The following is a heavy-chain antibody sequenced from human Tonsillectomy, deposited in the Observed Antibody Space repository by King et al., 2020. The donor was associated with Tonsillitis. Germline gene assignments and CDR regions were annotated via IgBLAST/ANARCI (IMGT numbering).Heavy chain of an antibody. V-gene: IGHV3-30-3*02. CDR1: GFKFSDYS. J-gene: IGHJ2*01. CDR2: TSYDVSNE. Sequence: QVQLVESGGGVVQPGRSLRLSCVASGFKFSDYSMHWVRQAPGKGLEWVAITSYDVSNEYYADSVKGRFTVSRDNSKNTLYLQMNSLRREDTAVYFCAKPRHIVATIETDLWGRGTLVTVS. D-gene: IGHD5-12*01. CDR3: AKPRHIVATIETDL.